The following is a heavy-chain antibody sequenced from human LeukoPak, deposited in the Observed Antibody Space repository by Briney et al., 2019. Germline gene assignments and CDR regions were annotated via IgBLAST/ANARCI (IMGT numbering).Heavy chain of an antibody. V-gene: IGHV5-51*01. CDR2: IYPGDSDT. D-gene: IGHD4-17*01. CDR1: GYSFTSYW. CDR3: AKAADYVGYFDY. Sequence: GESLKISCKGSGYSFTSYWIAWVRQMPGKGLEWMGIIYPGDSDTRYSPSFQGQVTISADKSITTAYLQWSSLKASDTAMFYCAKAADYVGYFDYWGQGTLVTVSS. J-gene: IGHJ4*02.